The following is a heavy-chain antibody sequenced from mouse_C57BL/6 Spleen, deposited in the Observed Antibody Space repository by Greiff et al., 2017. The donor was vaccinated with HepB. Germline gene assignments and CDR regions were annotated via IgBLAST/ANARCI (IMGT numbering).Heavy chain of an antibody. CDR3: ARDRGTTGDWYFDV. J-gene: IGHJ1*03. D-gene: IGHD1-1*01. Sequence: EVKLMESGPGLVKPSQSLSLTCSVTGYSITSGYYWNWIRQFPGNKLEWMGYISYDGSNNYNPSLKNRISITRDTSKNQFFLKLNSVTTEDTATYYCARDRGTTGDWYFDVWGTGTTVTVSS. V-gene: IGHV3-6*01. CDR2: ISYDGSN. CDR1: GYSITSGYY.